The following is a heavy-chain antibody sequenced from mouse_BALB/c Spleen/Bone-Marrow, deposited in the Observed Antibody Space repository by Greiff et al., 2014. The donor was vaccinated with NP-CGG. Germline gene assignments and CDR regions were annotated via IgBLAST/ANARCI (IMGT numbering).Heavy chain of an antibody. Sequence: QVQLQQSGAELAKPGASVKMSCKASGYTFTSYWMHWVKQRPGQGLEWIGYINPSTGYTEYNQKFKDKATLTADKSPSTAYMQLSSLTSEDSAVYYCARSGGGYDGFAYWGQGTLVTVSA. CDR3: ARSGGGYDGFAY. V-gene: IGHV1-7*01. CDR2: INPSTGYT. CDR1: GYTFTSYW. J-gene: IGHJ3*01. D-gene: IGHD2-2*01.